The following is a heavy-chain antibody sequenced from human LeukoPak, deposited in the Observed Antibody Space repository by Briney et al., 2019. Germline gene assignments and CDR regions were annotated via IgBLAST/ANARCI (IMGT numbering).Heavy chain of an antibody. CDR3: ARGAYSSSWRVRTYYFDY. Sequence: TGGSLRLSCAASGFTFSDYYMSWIRQAPGKGLEWVSYISSSGSTIYYADSVKGRFTISRDNAKNSLYLQMNSLRAEDTAVYYCARGAYSSSWRVRTYYFDYWGQGTLVTVSS. V-gene: IGHV3-11*01. CDR2: ISSSGSTI. D-gene: IGHD6-13*01. CDR1: GFTFSDYY. J-gene: IGHJ4*02.